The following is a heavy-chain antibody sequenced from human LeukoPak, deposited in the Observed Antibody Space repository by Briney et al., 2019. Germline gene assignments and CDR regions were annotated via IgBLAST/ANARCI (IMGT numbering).Heavy chain of an antibody. CDR2: ISSSGSTI. V-gene: IGHV3-48*03. J-gene: IGHJ6*04. D-gene: IGHD3-10*02. CDR3: AELGITMIGGV. Sequence: GGSLRLSCAASGFTFSSYEMNWVRQAPGKGLEGVSYISSSGSTIYYADSVKGRFTISRDNAKNPLYLQMNSLRAEDTAVYYCAELGITMIGGVWGKGPTVTISS. CDR1: GFTFSSYE.